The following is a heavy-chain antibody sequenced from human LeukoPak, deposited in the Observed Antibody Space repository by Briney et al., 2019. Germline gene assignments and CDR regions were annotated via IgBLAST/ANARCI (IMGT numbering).Heavy chain of an antibody. CDR3: ARIITIFGVVIIPGFMDV. CDR2: IYYSGST. V-gene: IGHV4-39*01. D-gene: IGHD3-3*01. J-gene: IGHJ6*03. CDR1: GGSISSSSYY. Sequence: SETLSLTCTVSGGSISSSSYYWGWIRQPPGKGLEWIGSIYYSGSTYYNPSLKSRVTISVDTSKNQFSLKLSSVTAADTAVYYCARIITIFGVVIIPGFMDVWGKGTTVTVSS.